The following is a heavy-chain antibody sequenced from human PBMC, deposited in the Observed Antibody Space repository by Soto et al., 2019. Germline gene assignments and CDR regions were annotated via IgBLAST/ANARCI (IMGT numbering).Heavy chain of an antibody. Sequence: QVQLVQSGAEVKKPGASVKVSCKASGYTFTRFGISWVRQAPGQGLEWMGWISAYNGNTNYEENLQGRVTMTTDTSKNTAYMELRSLRSDDTAVDYCARDHRGGNDAFEIWGQGTMVTVSS. J-gene: IGHJ3*02. CDR3: ARDHRGGNDAFEI. D-gene: IGHD2-15*01. CDR1: GYTFTRFG. CDR2: ISAYNGNT. V-gene: IGHV1-18*01.